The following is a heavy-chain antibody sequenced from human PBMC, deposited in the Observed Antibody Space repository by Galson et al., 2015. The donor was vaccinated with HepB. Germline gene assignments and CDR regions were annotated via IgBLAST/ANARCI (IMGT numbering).Heavy chain of an antibody. V-gene: IGHV1-69*08. CDR1: GGTYSTYT. CDR2: IIPILDTP. CDR3: AYHGSGYYGPFDY. D-gene: IGHD3-22*01. J-gene: IGHJ4*02. Sequence: SVKVSCKASGGTYSTYTISWVRQAPGQGLEWMGNIIPILDTPNYAQKFQGRVAFTADKSTGTANMELSSLRFEDTAIYYCAYHGSGYYGPFDYWGQGTLVTVSS.